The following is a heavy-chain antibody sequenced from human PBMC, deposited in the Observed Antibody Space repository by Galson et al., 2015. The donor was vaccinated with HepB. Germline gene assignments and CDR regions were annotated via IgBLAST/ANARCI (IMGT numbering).Heavy chain of an antibody. CDR1: GFTFSSYG. CDR2: ISYDGSNK. J-gene: IGHJ4*02. CDR3: AKDAYSSGYYGPFAPSSPDY. V-gene: IGHV3-30*18. D-gene: IGHD3-22*01. Sequence: SLRLSCAASGFTFSSYGMHWVRQAPGKGLEWVAVISYDGSNKYYADSVKGRFTISRDNSKNTLYLQMNSLRAEDTAVYYCAKDAYSSGYYGPFAPSSPDYWGQGTLVTVSS.